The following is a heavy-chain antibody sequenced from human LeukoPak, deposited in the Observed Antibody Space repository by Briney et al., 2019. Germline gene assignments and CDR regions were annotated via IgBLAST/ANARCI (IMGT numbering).Heavy chain of an antibody. CDR3: VKEGDDSCTYYIDY. D-gene: IGHD4-11*01. Sequence: GGSLRLSCADSGFPLSNHGMYWVRQAPGKGLEWVAVISYDGRNKYYADSVKGRFTISRDNSQNTLSLQMNSLRAEDTAVYYCVKEGDDSCTYYIDYWGQGTLVTVSS. CDR2: ISYDGRNK. CDR1: GFPLSNHG. V-gene: IGHV3-30*18. J-gene: IGHJ4*02.